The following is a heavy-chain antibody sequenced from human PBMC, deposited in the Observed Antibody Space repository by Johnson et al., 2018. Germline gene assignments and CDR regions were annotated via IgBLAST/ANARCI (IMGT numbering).Heavy chain of an antibody. CDR1: GGTFINYA. J-gene: IGHJ3*02. V-gene: IGHV1-69*01. D-gene: IGHD3-22*01. CDR2: IIPMLGSA. Sequence: QVQLQESGAEVKKXGSSVKVSCKASGGTFINYAISWVRQAPGQGLEWMGGIIPMLGSANYATKFQGRVMITADDSTSTAYMELSSLTSADTAVYYCAREGRNYYDSSGYFYDDAFDIWGQGTMVTVSS. CDR3: AREGRNYYDSSGYFYDDAFDI.